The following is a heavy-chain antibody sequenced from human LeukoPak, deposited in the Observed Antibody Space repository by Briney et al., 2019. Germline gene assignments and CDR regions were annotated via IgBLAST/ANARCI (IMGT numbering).Heavy chain of an antibody. CDR1: GGSISSGDYY. Sequence: SETLSLTCTVSGGSISSGDYYWSWTRQPPGKGLEWIGYIYYSGSTYYSPSLKSRLTISVDTSKNQFSLKLSSVTAADTAVYYCATVVYYYGSGSYSFDSWGQGTLVTVSS. CDR3: ATVVYYYGSGSYSFDS. D-gene: IGHD3-10*01. V-gene: IGHV4-30-4*01. CDR2: IYYSGST. J-gene: IGHJ4*02.